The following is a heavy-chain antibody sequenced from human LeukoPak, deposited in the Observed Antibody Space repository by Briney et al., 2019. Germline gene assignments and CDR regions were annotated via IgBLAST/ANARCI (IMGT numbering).Heavy chain of an antibody. J-gene: IGHJ4*02. D-gene: IGHD5-24*01. CDR1: GFTFSSYA. CDR3: ARGDPLEMATMKYFDY. CDR2: ISYDGSNK. V-gene: IGHV3-30-3*01. Sequence: GGSLRLSCAASGFTFSSYAMHWVRQAPGKGLEWVAVISYDGSNKYYADSVKGRFTISRDNSKNTLYLQMNSLRAEDTAVYYCARGDPLEMATMKYFDYWGQGTLVTVSS.